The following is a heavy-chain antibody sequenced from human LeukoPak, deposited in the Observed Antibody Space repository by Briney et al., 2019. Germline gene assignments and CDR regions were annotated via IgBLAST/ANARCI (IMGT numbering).Heavy chain of an antibody. CDR1: GFTFSSYW. J-gene: IGHJ4*02. V-gene: IGHV3-7*03. Sequence: GGSLRLSCAASGFTFSSYWMSWVRQAPGKGLEWVANIKQDGSEKYYVDSVKGRFTISRDNAKNSLYLQMNSLRAEDTAVYYCAKDGGWPDPIKFDYWGQGTLVTVSS. CDR2: IKQDGSEK. CDR3: AKDGGWPDPIKFDY. D-gene: IGHD6-19*01.